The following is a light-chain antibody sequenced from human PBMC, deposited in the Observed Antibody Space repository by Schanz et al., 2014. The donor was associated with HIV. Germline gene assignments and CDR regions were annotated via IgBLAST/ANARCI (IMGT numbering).Light chain of an antibody. CDR3: QTWGTGIVV. CDR2: LNSDGSH. J-gene: IGLJ2*01. Sequence: QLVLTQSPSASASLGASVKLTCTLSSGHSTYAIAWHQQQPEKAPRFLMRLNSDGSHFKGDGIPDRFSGSSSGAERYLTISSLQSEDEADYYCQTWGTGIVVFGGGTKLTVL. V-gene: IGLV4-69*01. CDR1: SGHSTYA.